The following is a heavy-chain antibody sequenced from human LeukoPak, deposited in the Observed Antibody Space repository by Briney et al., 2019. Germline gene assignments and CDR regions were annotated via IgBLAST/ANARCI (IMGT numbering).Heavy chain of an antibody. CDR2: INPNGGGT. V-gene: IGHV1-2*02. CDR1: GYTFTGYY. CDR3: ARDLDSSGTDGGFDY. Sequence: ASVKVSCKASGYTFTGYYMHWVRQAPGQGLEWMGWINPNGGGTNYAQKFQGRVTMTRDTSISTAYMELSRLRSDDTAVYYCARDLDSSGTDGGFDYWGQGTLVTVSS. J-gene: IGHJ4*02. D-gene: IGHD3-22*01.